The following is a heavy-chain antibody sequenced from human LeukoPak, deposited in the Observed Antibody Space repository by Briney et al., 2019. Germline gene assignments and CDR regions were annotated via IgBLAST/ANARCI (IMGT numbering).Heavy chain of an antibody. D-gene: IGHD6-6*01. CDR1: GYTFTGNH. CDR3: ARDNIAARVRRVYYYYGMDV. Sequence: ASVKVSCKASGYTFTGNHMHWVRQAPGRGLEWMGWINPNSGGTNYAQKFQGRVTMTRDTSISTAYMELSRLRSDDTAVYYCARDNIAARVRRVYYYYGMDVWGQGTTVTVSS. V-gene: IGHV1-2*02. CDR2: INPNSGGT. J-gene: IGHJ6*02.